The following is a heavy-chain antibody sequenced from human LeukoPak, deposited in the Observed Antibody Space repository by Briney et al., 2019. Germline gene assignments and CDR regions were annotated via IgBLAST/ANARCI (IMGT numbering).Heavy chain of an antibody. CDR1: GGTFSSYA. CDR3: ARDADGSGSYLFGY. Sequence: SVKVSCKASGGTFSSYAISWVRQAPGQGLEGMGGIIPIFGTANYAQKFQGRVTITADESTSTAYMELSSLRSKDTAVYYCARDADGSGSYLFGYWGQGTLVTVSS. V-gene: IGHV1-69*13. J-gene: IGHJ4*02. CDR2: IIPIFGTA. D-gene: IGHD3-10*01.